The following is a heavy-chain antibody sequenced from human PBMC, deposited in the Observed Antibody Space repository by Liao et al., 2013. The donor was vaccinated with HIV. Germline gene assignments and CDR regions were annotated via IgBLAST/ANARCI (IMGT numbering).Heavy chain of an antibody. J-gene: IGHJ6*03. D-gene: IGHD4-11*01. V-gene: IGHV4-59*01. CDR3: ARVYSNYVSVSRYYYMDV. CDR1: GGSISSYY. Sequence: QVQLQESGPGLVKPSETLSLTCTVSGGSISSYYWSWIRQPPGKGLEWIGYIYYSGSTNYNPSLKSRVTISVDTSKNQFSLKLSSVTAADTAVYYCARVYSNYVSVSRYYYMDVWGKGTTVTVSS. CDR2: IYYSGST.